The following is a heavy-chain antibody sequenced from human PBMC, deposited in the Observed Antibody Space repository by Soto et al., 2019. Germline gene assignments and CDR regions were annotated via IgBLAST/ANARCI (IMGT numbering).Heavy chain of an antibody. Sequence: ASVKVSCKASGYSFTDYHIHWVRQAPGQGLEWLGRINPKSGGTSTAQKFQGWVTMTRDRSISTVYMELTRLRSDNTAVYFCARGHSTDCSNGVCSFFYNHEMDVWGQGTTVTVSS. D-gene: IGHD2-8*01. J-gene: IGHJ6*02. CDR2: INPKSGGT. CDR1: GYSFTDYH. CDR3: ARGHSTDCSNGVCSFFYNHEMDV. V-gene: IGHV1-2*04.